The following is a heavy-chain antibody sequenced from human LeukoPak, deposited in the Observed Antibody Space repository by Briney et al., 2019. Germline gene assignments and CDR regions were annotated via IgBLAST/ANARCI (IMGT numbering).Heavy chain of an antibody. J-gene: IGHJ3*02. CDR3: ARGSDRLGDAFDI. V-gene: IGHV3-48*01. CDR1: GFTFSSYS. CDR2: ISSSSSTI. Sequence: GGSLRLSCAASGFTFSSYSMNWVRQAPGKGLEWVSYISSSSSTIYYADSVKGGFTISRDNAKNSLYLQMNSLRAEDTAVYYCARGSDRLGDAFDIWGQGTMVTVSS.